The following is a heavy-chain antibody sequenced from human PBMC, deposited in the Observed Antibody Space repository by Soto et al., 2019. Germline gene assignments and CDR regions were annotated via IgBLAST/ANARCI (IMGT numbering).Heavy chain of an antibody. CDR3: ARSVAATANFDY. J-gene: IGHJ4*02. CDR1: GGTFSSYT. D-gene: IGHD6-19*01. Sequence: GASVKVSCKASGGTFSSYTISWVRQAPGQGLEWMGRIIPILGIANYAQKFQGRVTITADKSTSTAYMELSSLRSEDTAVYYCARSVAATANFDYWGQGTLVTVSS. V-gene: IGHV1-69*02. CDR2: IIPILGIA.